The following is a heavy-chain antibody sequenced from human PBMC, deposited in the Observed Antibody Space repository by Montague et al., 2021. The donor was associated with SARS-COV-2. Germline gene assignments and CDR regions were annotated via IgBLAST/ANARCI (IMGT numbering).Heavy chain of an antibody. V-gene: IGHV6-1*01. CDR3: TSGREGNYNVMDV. J-gene: IGHJ6*02. Sequence: RAISGDSVSSNSATWNWVRQSPSRGLEWLGRTYYRSKWYSDYAVSVGGRVTINPDTSKNQFSLQLNSVTPEDTAIYYCTSGREGNYNVMDVWGQGTTVTVSS. CDR1: GDSVSSNSAT. D-gene: IGHD1-1*01. CDR2: TYYRSKWYS.